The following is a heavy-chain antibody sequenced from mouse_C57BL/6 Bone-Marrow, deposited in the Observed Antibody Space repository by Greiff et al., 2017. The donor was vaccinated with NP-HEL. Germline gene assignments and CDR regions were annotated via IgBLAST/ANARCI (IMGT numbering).Heavy chain of an antibody. CDR1: GYTFTDYE. CDR2: IDPETGGT. J-gene: IGHJ2*01. CDR3: ARSELTYDY. Sequence: QVQLQQSGAELVRPGASVTLCCKASGYTFTDYEMHWVKQTPVHGLEWIGAIDPETGGTAYNQKFKGKAILTADKSSSTAYMELRSLTSEDSAVYYCARSELTYDYWGQGTTLTVSS. D-gene: IGHD2-13*01. V-gene: IGHV1-15*01.